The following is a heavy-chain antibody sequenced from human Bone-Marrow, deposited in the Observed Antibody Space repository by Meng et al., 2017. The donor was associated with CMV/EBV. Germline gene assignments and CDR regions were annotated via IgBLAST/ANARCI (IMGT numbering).Heavy chain of an antibody. Sequence: SVKVSCKASGGTFSSYAISWVRQAPGQGLEWMGGIIPIFGTANYAQKFQGRVTITTDESTSTVYMELSSLRSEDTAVYYCARDEREIKNYYDSSGYYYEFDYWGQGTLVTVSS. CDR3: ARDEREIKNYYDSSGYYYEFDY. CDR1: GGTFSSYA. D-gene: IGHD3-22*01. V-gene: IGHV1-69*05. J-gene: IGHJ4*02. CDR2: IIPIFGTA.